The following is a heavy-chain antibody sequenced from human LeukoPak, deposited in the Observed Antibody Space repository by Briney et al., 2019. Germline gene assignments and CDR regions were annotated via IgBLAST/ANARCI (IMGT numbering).Heavy chain of an antibody. CDR3: AKNYYGSGSSYYFDY. CDR2: IRYDGSNK. CDR1: GFTFSGYG. D-gene: IGHD3-10*01. V-gene: IGHV3-30*02. J-gene: IGHJ4*02. Sequence: GGSLRLSCAAPGFTFSGYGMHWVRQAPGKGLEWVAFIRYDGSNKYYADSVKGRVTISRDNSKNTLYLQMNSLRAEDTAVYYCAKNYYGSGSSYYFDYWGQGTLVTVSS.